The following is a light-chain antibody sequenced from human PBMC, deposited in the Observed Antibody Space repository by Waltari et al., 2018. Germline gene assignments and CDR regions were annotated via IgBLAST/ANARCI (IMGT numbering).Light chain of an antibody. CDR2: KAS. Sequence: DIQMTQSPSTLSASVGDRVTIACRVSQSISSWLAWYQQKPGKAPKLLIYKASTLESGVPSRFSGSGSGTEFTLTISSLQPDDFATYYCQHYNTYSRSITFGQGTRLEIQ. CDR3: QHYNTYSRSIT. V-gene: IGKV1-5*03. J-gene: IGKJ5*01. CDR1: QSISSW.